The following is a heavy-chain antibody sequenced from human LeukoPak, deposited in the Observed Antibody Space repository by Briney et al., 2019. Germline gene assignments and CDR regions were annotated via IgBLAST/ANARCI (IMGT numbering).Heavy chain of an antibody. D-gene: IGHD3-22*01. J-gene: IGHJ4*02. Sequence: ASVKVSCKASGYTFTSYYMHWVRQAPGQGLEWMGIINLSGGSTSYAQKFQGRVTMTRDTSTSTVYMELSSLRSEDTAVYYCARDQTYYYDSSGYYHFDYWGQGTLVTVSS. CDR2: INLSGGST. CDR3: ARDQTYYYDSSGYYHFDY. CDR1: GYTFTSYY. V-gene: IGHV1-46*01.